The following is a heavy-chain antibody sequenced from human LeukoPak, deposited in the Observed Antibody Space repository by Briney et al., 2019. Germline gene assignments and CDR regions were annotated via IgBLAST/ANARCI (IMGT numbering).Heavy chain of an antibody. J-gene: IGHJ4*02. Sequence: QSGGSLRLSCAASGFTFSSYSMGWVRQAPGKGLEWVSAISGRGANTYYADSVKGRFTISRDNSKNSLYLQMNSLRAEDTAVYYCARDTTGYCTNGVCYNGDDYWGQGTLVTVSS. CDR2: ISGRGANT. CDR1: GFTFSSYS. CDR3: ARDTTGYCTNGVCYNGDDY. D-gene: IGHD2-8*01. V-gene: IGHV3-23*01.